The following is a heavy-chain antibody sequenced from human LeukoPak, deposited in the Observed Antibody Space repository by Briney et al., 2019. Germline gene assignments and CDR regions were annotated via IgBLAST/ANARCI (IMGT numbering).Heavy chain of an antibody. CDR2: INHSGGT. D-gene: IGHD6-6*01. CDR3: ARATPYRARHFDY. J-gene: IGHJ4*02. V-gene: IGHV4-34*01. Sequence: SETLSLTCAVYGGSFSGYYWSWIRQPPGKGLEWIGEINHSGGTNYNPSLKSRVTISVDTSKNQFSLKLSSVTAADTAVYYCARATPYRARHFDYWGQGTLVTVSS. CDR1: GGSFSGYY.